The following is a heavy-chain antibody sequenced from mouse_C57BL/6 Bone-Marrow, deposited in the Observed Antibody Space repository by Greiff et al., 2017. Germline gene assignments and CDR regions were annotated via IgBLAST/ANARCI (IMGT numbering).Heavy chain of an antibody. J-gene: IGHJ2*01. CDR1: GYTFTSYW. D-gene: IGHD2-3*01. CDR3: ARYDYFDY. V-gene: IGHV1-55*01. Sequence: QVHVKQSGAELVKPGASVKMSCKASGYTFTSYWITWVKQRPGQGLEWIGDIYPGSGSTNYNEKFKSKATLTVDTSSSTAYMQLSSLTSEDSAVYYCARYDYFDYWGQGTTLTVSS. CDR2: IYPGSGST.